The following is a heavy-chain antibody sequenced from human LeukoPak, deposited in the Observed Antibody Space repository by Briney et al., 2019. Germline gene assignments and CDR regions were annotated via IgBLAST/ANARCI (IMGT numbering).Heavy chain of an antibody. CDR1: GFTFSSYW. D-gene: IGHD3-10*01. Sequence: GGSLRLSCAASGFTFSSYWMSWVRQAPGKGLEWVANIKQDGSEKYYVDPVKGRFTISRDNAKNSLYLQMNSLRAEDTAVYYCARVTQGRYGSGSYYKVLAFDIWGQGTMVTVSS. CDR2: IKQDGSEK. V-gene: IGHV3-7*01. CDR3: ARVTQGRYGSGSYYKVLAFDI. J-gene: IGHJ3*02.